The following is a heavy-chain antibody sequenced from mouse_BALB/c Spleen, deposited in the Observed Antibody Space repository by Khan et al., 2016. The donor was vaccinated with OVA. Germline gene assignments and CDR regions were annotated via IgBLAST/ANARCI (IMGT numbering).Heavy chain of an antibody. Sequence: QVQLQQSGPGLVAPSQSLSITCTVPGFSLISYGVNWVRQPPGKGLEWLGVIWGDGSINYHSTLKSRLIISKDNSKRQVFLTLNSLQTDDTATYYCAKFTPDFYSMDYWGQGTSVTVSS. V-gene: IGHV2-3*01. CDR1: GFSLISYG. CDR2: IWGDGSI. D-gene: IGHD1-1*01. J-gene: IGHJ4*01. CDR3: AKFTPDFYSMDY.